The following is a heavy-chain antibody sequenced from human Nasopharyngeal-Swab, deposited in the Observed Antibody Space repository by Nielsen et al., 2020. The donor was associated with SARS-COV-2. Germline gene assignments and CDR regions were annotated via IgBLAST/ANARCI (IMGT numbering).Heavy chain of an antibody. V-gene: IGHV3-23*01. CDR2: ISASGGGT. J-gene: IGHJ4*02. CDR3: AKALTPYVWGSYRYMDY. D-gene: IGHD3-16*02. Sequence: WIRQPPGKGLEWVSAISASGGGTYYADSVKGRFTISRDYSKTTLYLQMNSLRAEDTAVYYCAKALTPYVWGSYRYMDYWGQGTLVTVSS.